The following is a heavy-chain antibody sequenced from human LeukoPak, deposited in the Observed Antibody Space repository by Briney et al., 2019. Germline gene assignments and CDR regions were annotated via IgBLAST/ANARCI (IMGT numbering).Heavy chain of an antibody. V-gene: IGHV4-59*08. D-gene: IGHD6-19*01. J-gene: IGHJ6*02. CDR2: IYYSGST. Sequence: SETLSLTCTVSGGSISSYYWSWIRQPPGKGLEWIGYIYYSGSTNYNSSLKSRVTISVDTSKNQFSLKLSSVTAADTAVYYCARHKRIAVARRYYYYGMDVWGQGTTVTVSS. CDR3: ARHKRIAVARRYYYYGMDV. CDR1: GGSISSYY.